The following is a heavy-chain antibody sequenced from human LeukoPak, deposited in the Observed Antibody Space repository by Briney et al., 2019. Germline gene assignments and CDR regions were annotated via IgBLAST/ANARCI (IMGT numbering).Heavy chain of an antibody. D-gene: IGHD2-15*01. Sequence: PGGSLILSCAASGFTFSSYAMHWVRQAPGKGLEWIGSIYYSGSTHYNPSLKSRVTISVDTSKNQFSLKLSSVTAADTAVYYCASNIVVVVAATYFDYWGQGTLVTVSS. CDR1: GFTFSSYA. CDR2: IYYSGST. J-gene: IGHJ4*02. V-gene: IGHV4-39*07. CDR3: ASNIVVVVAATYFDY.